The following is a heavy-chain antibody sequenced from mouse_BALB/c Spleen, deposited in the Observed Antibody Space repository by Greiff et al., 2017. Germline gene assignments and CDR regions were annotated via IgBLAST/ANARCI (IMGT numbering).Heavy chain of an antibody. CDR1: GYTFTSYW. Sequence: VQLQQPGAELVKPGASVKMSCKASGYTFTSYWMHWVKQRPGQGLEWIGVIDPSDSYTSYNQKFKGKATLTVDTSSSTAYMQLSSLTSEDSAVYYCTRYDYYAMDYWGQGTSVTVSS. V-gene: IGHV1S127*01. J-gene: IGHJ4*01. CDR2: IDPSDSYT. CDR3: TRYDYYAMDY.